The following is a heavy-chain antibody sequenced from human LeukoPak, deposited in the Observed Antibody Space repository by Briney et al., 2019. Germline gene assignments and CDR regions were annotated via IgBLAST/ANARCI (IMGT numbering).Heavy chain of an antibody. CDR3: AARYYDFWSGYYTGDY. D-gene: IGHD3-3*01. CDR1: GGSISSSTYY. J-gene: IGHJ4*02. V-gene: IGHV4-39*01. CDR2: IYYSGST. Sequence: SETLSLTCTVSGGSISSSTYYWGWVRQPPGKGLEWIGSIYYSGSTYYNPSLKSRVTISVDTSENRFFLKLTSVTAADTAVYYCAARYYDFWSGYYTGDYWGQGTLVTVSS.